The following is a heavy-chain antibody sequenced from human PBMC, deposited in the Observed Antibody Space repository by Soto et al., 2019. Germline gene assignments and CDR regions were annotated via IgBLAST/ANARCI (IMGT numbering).Heavy chain of an antibody. Sequence: PSETLSLTCDVYRASFLGYYWSWIGYPPGKWLELIGEINRIGSTNYNPSLKSRVTISVDTSKNQFSLKLSSVTAADTAVYYCARASNKRGYSYGPDYWAQGTLVTVS. J-gene: IGHJ4*02. V-gene: IGHV4-34*01. CDR1: RASFLGYY. CDR2: INRIGST. D-gene: IGHD5-18*01. CDR3: ARASNKRGYSYGPDY.